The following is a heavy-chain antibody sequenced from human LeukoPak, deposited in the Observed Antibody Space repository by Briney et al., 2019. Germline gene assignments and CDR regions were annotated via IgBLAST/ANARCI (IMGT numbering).Heavy chain of an antibody. CDR3: ARSVWGYFHYFDY. CDR2: INHSGST. Sequence: PSETLSLTCAVYGGSFSGYYWSWIRQPPGKGLEWIGEINHSGSTNYNPSLKSRVTISVDTSKNQFSLKLSSVTAADTAVYYCARSVWGYFHYFDYWGQGTLVTVSS. J-gene: IGHJ4*02. D-gene: IGHD2-8*01. CDR1: GGSFSGYY. V-gene: IGHV4-34*01.